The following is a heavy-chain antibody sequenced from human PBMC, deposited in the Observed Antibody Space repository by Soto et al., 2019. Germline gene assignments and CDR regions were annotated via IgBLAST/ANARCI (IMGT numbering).Heavy chain of an antibody. CDR2: IYYSGSA. Sequence: SETLSLTCTVSGGSISSYYWSWIRQPPGKGLEWIGYIYYSGSANYNPSLKSRVTISVDTSKNQFSLKLSSVTAADTAVYYCARKYYYGSGSYFSPHNWFDPWGQGTLVTVSS. J-gene: IGHJ5*02. V-gene: IGHV4-59*01. CDR3: ARKYYYGSGSYFSPHNWFDP. CDR1: GGSISSYY. D-gene: IGHD3-10*01.